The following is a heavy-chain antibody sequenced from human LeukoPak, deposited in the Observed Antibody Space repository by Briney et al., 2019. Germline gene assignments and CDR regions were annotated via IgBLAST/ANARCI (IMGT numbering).Heavy chain of an antibody. CDR2: VNADGGNT. CDR1: GFTFDNYR. D-gene: IGHD1-26*01. V-gene: IGHV3-23*01. Sequence: GGSLILSCAASGFTFDNYRMSWVRQAPGKGLEWVSTVNADGGNTYYADSVKGRFTISRDNYKSTLILQMNSLRVEDTALYYCTKRVKYGGTWDHFADWGQGTLVTVSS. J-gene: IGHJ4*02. CDR3: TKRVKYGGTWDHFAD.